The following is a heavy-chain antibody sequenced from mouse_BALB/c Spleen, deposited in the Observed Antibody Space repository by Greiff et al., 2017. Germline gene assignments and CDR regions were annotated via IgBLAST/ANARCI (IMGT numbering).Heavy chain of an antibody. J-gene: IGHJ4*01. CDR3: ARHHYYGSSYDAMDY. D-gene: IGHD1-1*01. Sequence: EVQLVESGGDLVKPGGSLKLSCAASGFTFSSYGMSWVRQTPDKRLEWVATISSGGSYTYYPDSVKGRFTISRDNAKNTLYLQMSSLKSEDTAMYYCARHHYYGSSYDAMDYWGQGTPVTVSS. V-gene: IGHV5-6*01. CDR2: ISSGGSYT. CDR1: GFTFSSYG.